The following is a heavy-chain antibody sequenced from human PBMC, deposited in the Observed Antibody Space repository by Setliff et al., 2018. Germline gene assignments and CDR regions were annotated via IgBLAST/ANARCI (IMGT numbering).Heavy chain of an antibody. CDR1: GGSISSYY. Sequence: TSETLSLTCTVSGGSISSYYWAWIRQPPGRGLELIGSIFYGGSTYYNPSLKSRVTISIDASKNQFSLKLDSVTAADTAVYYCARTDDYYNFYAYWGQGTLVTVSS. CDR3: ARTDDYYNFYAY. J-gene: IGHJ4*02. D-gene: IGHD3-3*01. CDR2: IFYGGST. V-gene: IGHV4-59*12.